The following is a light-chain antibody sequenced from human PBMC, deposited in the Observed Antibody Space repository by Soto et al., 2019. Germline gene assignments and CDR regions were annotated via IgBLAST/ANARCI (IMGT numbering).Light chain of an antibody. J-gene: IGKJ2*01. Sequence: EIGLTQSPGTLSLSPGERATLSCRASQSVSSSYLAWYQQKPGQAPRLLIYGASSRATGIPDRFSGSGSGTDFTLTISRLEPEDFAVYYCHQYGSSPYTFGKGTKLEIK. CDR2: GAS. CDR3: HQYGSSPYT. CDR1: QSVSSSY. V-gene: IGKV3-20*01.